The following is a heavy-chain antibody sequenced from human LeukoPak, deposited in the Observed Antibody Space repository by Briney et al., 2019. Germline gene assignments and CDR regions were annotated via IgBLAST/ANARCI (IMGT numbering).Heavy chain of an antibody. CDR2: IYYSGST. V-gene: IGHV4-61*01. Sequence: SETLSLTCTVSGGSVSSGSYYWSWIRQPPGKGLEWIGYIYYSGSTNYNPSLKSRVTISIDTSKNQFSLKLRSVTAADTAVYYCASADCGGDCYTFDSWGQGTLVTASS. CDR1: GGSVSSGSYY. CDR3: ASADCGGDCYTFDS. J-gene: IGHJ4*02. D-gene: IGHD2-21*02.